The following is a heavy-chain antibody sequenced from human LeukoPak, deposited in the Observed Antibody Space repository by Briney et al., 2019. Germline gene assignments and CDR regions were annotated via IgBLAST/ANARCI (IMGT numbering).Heavy chain of an antibody. J-gene: IGHJ6*02. CDR3: ARLDRHYYYYGMDV. CDR1: GGSISSSSYY. CDR2: IYYSGST. V-gene: IGHV4-39*01. Sequence: SETLSLTCTVSGGSISSSSYYWGWIRQPPGKGREGIGSIYYSGSTYYNPSLKSRVTISVDTSKNQFSLKLSSVTAADTAVYYCARLDRHYYYYGMDVWGQGTTVTVSS.